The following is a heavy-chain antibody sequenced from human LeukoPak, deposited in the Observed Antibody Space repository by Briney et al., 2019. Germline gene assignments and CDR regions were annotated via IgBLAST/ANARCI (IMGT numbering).Heavy chain of an antibody. Sequence: SETLSLTCTVSGGSISSSTFYWGWIRQPPGKGLEWIGSLYYSGSTYYNPSLKSRVTISVDTSKNQFSLKLSSVTAADTAVYYCARHRLYDSSGYHPIPPLFDYWGQGTLVTVSS. CDR1: GGSISSSTFY. CDR2: LYYSGST. V-gene: IGHV4-39*01. D-gene: IGHD3-22*01. CDR3: ARHRLYDSSGYHPIPPLFDY. J-gene: IGHJ4*02.